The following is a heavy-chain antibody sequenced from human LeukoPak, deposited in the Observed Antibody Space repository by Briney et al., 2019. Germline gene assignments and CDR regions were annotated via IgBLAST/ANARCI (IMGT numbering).Heavy chain of an antibody. V-gene: IGHV4-39*01. D-gene: IGHD3-10*01. J-gene: IGHJ6*03. Sequence: PSETLSLTCTVSGGSISSSSYYWGWIRQPPGKGLEWIGSIYYSGSTYYNPSLKSRVTISVDTSKNQFSLKLSSVTAADTAVYYCARHFMVRGVIGYYYYYMDVWGKGTTVTISS. CDR2: IYYSGST. CDR1: GGSISSSSYY. CDR3: ARHFMVRGVIGYYYYYMDV.